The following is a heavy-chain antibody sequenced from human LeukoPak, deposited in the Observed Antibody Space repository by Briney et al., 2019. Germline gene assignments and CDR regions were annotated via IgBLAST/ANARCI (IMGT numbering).Heavy chain of an antibody. CDR1: AASMKTYY. D-gene: IGHD2-21*01. CDR2: IYYSGSA. J-gene: IGHJ4*02. Sequence: SETLSLTCTVSAASMKTYYWTWIRQSPGKGLEWLGYIYYSGSANYNPSLRNRVTISVDTSKSQFSLNLTSVTAADTAIYYCAREGVGMTTAYYFDFWGQGILVTVSS. V-gene: IGHV4-59*01. CDR3: AREGVGMTTAYYFDF.